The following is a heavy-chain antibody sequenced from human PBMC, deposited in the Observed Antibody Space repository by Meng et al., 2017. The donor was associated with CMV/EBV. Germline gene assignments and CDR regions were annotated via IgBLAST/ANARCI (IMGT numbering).Heavy chain of an antibody. CDR3: ARAAVDLSKDYFDY. D-gene: IGHD2-15*01. J-gene: IGHJ4*02. Sequence: QVQLQEAGPGLVKPSETLSLTCTVSGGSISSYYWSWIRQPAGKGLEWIGRIYTSGSTNYNPSLKSRVTMSVDTSKNQFSLRLSSVTAADTAVYYCARAAVDLSKDYFDYWGQGTLVTVSS. V-gene: IGHV4-4*07. CDR1: GGSISSYY. CDR2: IYTSGST.